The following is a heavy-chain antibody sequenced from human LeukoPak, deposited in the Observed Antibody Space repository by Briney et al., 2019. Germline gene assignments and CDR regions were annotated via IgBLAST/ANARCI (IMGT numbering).Heavy chain of an antibody. Sequence: ASVKVSCKASGYTFRNYGITWVRQAPGQGLEWMGWISAYNGDTHYAQNLQGRVTMTTDTSTSTDYLELRSLRSDDTAVYYCARDPTNTSGYYAYFDYWGQGTLVTVSS. D-gene: IGHD5-12*01. J-gene: IGHJ4*02. CDR3: ARDPTNTSGYYAYFDY. CDR1: GYTFRNYG. CDR2: ISAYNGDT. V-gene: IGHV1-18*01.